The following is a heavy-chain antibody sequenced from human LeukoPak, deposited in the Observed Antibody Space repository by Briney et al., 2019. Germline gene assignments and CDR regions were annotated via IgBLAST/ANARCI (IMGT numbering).Heavy chain of an antibody. D-gene: IGHD3-10*01. CDR2: INPNGCST. V-gene: IGHV1-46*01. Sequence: GASVKVSCKASGYTFTSYYMHWVRQAPGQGLEWMGIINPNGCSTSYAQKFQGRVTLNRDTPKSTVYIELSNRRPEDRAGYSGLRPFRGVIAAYWGQGTLVTVSS. J-gene: IGHJ4*02. CDR1: GYTFTSYY. CDR3: LRPFRGVIAAY.